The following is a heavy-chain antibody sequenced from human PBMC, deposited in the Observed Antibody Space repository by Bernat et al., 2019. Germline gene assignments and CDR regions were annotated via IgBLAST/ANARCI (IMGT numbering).Heavy chain of an antibody. V-gene: IGHV3-21*05. CDR1: GFTFSSYS. D-gene: IGHD4-17*01. J-gene: IGHJ4*02. CDR2: ISSSSSYI. CDR3: AREDMLGYGGYVGDY. Sequence: EVQLVESGGGLVKPGGSLRLSCAASGFTFSSYSMNWVRQAPGKGLEWVSYISSSSSYIYYADSVKGRFTISRDNAKNSLYLQMNSLRAEDTAVYYCAREDMLGYGGYVGDYWGQGTLVTVSS.